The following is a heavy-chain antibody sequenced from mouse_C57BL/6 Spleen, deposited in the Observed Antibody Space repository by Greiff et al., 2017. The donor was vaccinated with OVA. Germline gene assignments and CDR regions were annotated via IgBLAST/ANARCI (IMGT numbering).Heavy chain of an antibody. V-gene: IGHV1-53*01. CDR1: GYTFTSYW. Sequence: QVQLQQPGTELVKPGASVKLSCKASGYTFTSYWMHWVKQRPGQGLEWIGNINPSNGGTNYNEKFKSKATLTVDKSSSTAYMQLSSLTSEDSAVYYCARARYYDYLYYAMDYWGQGTSVTVSS. D-gene: IGHD2-4*01. J-gene: IGHJ4*01. CDR2: INPSNGGT. CDR3: ARARYYDYLYYAMDY.